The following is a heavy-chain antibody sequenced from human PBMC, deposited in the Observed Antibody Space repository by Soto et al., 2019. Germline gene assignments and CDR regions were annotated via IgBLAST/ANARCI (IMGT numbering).Heavy chain of an antibody. D-gene: IGHD5-12*01. CDR1: GFTFSSYS. Sequence: EVQLVESGGGLVQPGGSLRLSCAASGFTFSSYSMNWVRQASGKGLEWVSYISSSSSTIYYADSVKGRFTISRDNAKNSLYLQMNSLRAEDTAVYYCARGLVDIVATISYYYYMDVWGKGTTVTVSS. CDR2: ISSSSSTI. J-gene: IGHJ6*03. V-gene: IGHV3-48*01. CDR3: ARGLVDIVATISYYYYMDV.